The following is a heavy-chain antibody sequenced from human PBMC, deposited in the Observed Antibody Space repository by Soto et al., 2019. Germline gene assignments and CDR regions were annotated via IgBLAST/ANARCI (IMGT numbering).Heavy chain of an antibody. CDR2: ISAYNGNT. V-gene: IGHV1-18*01. J-gene: IGHJ4*02. Sequence: AKVSSEDSGYTFTSRGMSWARHSTGQGLEWMGWISAYNGNTNYAQKLQGRVTMTTDTSTSTAYMELRSLRSDDTAVFYCARNLAYCGGESYPIDFWGEGTLVTVSS. CDR3: ARNLAYCGGESYPIDF. D-gene: IGHD2-21*01. CDR1: GYTFTSRG.